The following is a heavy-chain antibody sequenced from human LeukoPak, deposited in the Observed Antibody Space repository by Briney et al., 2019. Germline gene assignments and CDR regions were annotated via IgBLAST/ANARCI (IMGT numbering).Heavy chain of an antibody. J-gene: IGHJ4*02. D-gene: IGHD3-10*01. CDR3: AGGRLGGIYLGTSFDY. CDR2: MNSNSGNT. V-gene: IGHV1-8*01. Sequence: ASGNVSCKASGYTFTIYDINWVRHATGQGLEWMGWMNSNSGNTGYAQKFQGRVTMTRNTSISTAYMELSSLRSEGPAVYYCAGGRLGGIYLGTSFDYWGQGTLVTVSS. CDR1: GYTFTIYD.